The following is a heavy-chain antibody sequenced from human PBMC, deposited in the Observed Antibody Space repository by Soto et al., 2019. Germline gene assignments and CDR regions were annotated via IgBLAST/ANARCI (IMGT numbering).Heavy chain of an antibody. CDR2: IKEDGSEI. CDR1: GFNVMSYW. J-gene: IGHJ4*02. V-gene: IGHV3-7*01. D-gene: IGHD3-16*01. Sequence: GGSLRLSCAVSGFNVMSYWMSWVRQAPGKGLEWVASIKEDGSEIYYLQSVRGRFTISRDSAGNALHLAMNYLSAEDTGVYFCARDIGFDYVNWGQGTQVTVS. CDR3: ARDIGFDYVN.